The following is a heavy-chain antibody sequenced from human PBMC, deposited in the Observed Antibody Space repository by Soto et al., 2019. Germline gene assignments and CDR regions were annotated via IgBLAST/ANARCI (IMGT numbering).Heavy chain of an antibody. Sequence: EVQLLESGGGLVLPGGSLSLSCAGSGFTPTTTPLSLVRQPPGQGLEWFTTISGTASRTYYVDSVKGRFFISRDNAKNTVTLQMNSLTLDDTAVYYCATSFRYFDNWGQGTRVTVSS. D-gene: IGHD3-9*01. CDR3: ATSFRYFDN. V-gene: IGHV3-23*01. CDR2: ISGTASRT. J-gene: IGHJ4*02. CDR1: GFTPTTTP.